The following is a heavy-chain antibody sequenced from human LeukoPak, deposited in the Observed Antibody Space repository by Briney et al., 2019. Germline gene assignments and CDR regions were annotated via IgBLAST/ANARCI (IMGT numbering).Heavy chain of an antibody. J-gene: IGHJ4*02. CDR3: ARHPFATPFDY. CDR1: GGSISDSY. V-gene: IGHV4-59*08. CDR2: AYYSGHT. Sequence: SETLSLTCTVSGGSISDSYWSWIRQPPGKGLEWIGYAYYSGHTNYNSSLKSRVTMSLDTSKSQFSLRLSSVTAADTAVYFCARHPFATPFDYWGPGTLVTVSS. D-gene: IGHD2-15*01.